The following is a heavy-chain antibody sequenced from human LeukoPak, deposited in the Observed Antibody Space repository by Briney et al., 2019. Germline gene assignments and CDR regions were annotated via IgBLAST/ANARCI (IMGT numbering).Heavy chain of an antibody. Sequence: SETLSLTCTVSGYSIRSGDYWGWSRPPPGRGLEGIGNIYHSGSTYYNPSLKSRVIISVDTSKNHFSLKLSSVTAADTAVYYCARAPNYDFWSGYLDYWGQGTLVTVSS. CDR2: IYHSGST. CDR1: GYSIRSGDY. J-gene: IGHJ4*02. CDR3: ARAPNYDFWSGYLDY. V-gene: IGHV4-38-2*02. D-gene: IGHD3-3*01.